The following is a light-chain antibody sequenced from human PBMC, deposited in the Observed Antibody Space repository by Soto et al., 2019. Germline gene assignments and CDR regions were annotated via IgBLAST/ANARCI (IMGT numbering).Light chain of an antibody. CDR3: SSHTTSNTRV. J-gene: IGLJ1*01. CDR2: EVS. CDR1: SSDVGAYNY. V-gene: IGLV2-14*01. Sequence: SVLTQPASVSGSPGQSITISCTGTSSDVGAYNYVSWYQQHPGKAPKLIIYEVSNRPSGVSWRFSGSKSGNTASLTISGLQSADEADYYCSSHTTSNTRVFGTGTKLTVL.